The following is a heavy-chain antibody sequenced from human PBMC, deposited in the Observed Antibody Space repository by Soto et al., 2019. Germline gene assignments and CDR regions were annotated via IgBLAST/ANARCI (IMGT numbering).Heavy chain of an antibody. CDR1: GGSISTYY. Sequence: PSETLSLTCTVSGGSISTYYWSWIRQSPRKGLEWIGYIYYNGSTNYNPSLKSRVTMSVDTSKNQFSLNLSSVTAADTAVYYCARGYTIFGVVVSPFDYWGQGTVVTVSS. CDR2: IYYNGST. J-gene: IGHJ4*02. D-gene: IGHD3-3*01. V-gene: IGHV4-59*01. CDR3: ARGYTIFGVVVSPFDY.